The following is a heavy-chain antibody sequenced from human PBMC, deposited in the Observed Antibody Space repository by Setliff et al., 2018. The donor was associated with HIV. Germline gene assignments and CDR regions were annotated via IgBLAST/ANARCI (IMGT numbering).Heavy chain of an antibody. CDR1: GGSISNYY. Sequence: SETLSLTCTVSGGSISNYYWSWIRQPAEKGLEWIGRIYSSGRTNYNPSLKSRVTMSLDTSKNQFSLKLSSVTAADTAMYYCATPHREREDDAFDIWGQGTLVTVSS. D-gene: IGHD1-1*01. CDR2: IYSSGRT. V-gene: IGHV4-4*07. J-gene: IGHJ4*02. CDR3: ATPHREREDDAFDI.